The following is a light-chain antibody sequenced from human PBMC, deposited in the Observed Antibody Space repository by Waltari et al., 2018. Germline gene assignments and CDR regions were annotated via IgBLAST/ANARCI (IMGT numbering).Light chain of an antibody. V-gene: IGLV2-8*01. CDR3: SSYAGNDNFEV. CDR1: HSDVGGYNY. CDR2: ELS. Sequence: QSALTQPPSSSGSPGQSVTISCTGTHSDVGGYNYVYSYQQHPGKRPKHLIYELSKRPQGASHRFSGSTSGTTGSLAVSGVQAEEEADYYCSSYAGNDNFEVFGGETKLTVL. J-gene: IGLJ3*02.